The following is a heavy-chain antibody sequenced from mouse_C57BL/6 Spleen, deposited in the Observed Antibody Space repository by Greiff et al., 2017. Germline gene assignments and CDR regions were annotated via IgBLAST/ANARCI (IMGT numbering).Heavy chain of an antibody. D-gene: IGHD1-1*01. CDR2: INPSSGYT. CDR3: AKSGVLHYARDY. J-gene: IGHJ4*01. CDR1: GYTFTSYA. V-gene: IGHV1-4*01. Sequence: QVQLQQSGAELARPGASVKMSCKASGYTFTSYAMHWVKQRPGQGLEWIGYINPSSGYTKYTQKFKDKATLTADTSSSTAYMQLSSRTSEDSAVXYCAKSGVLHYARDYWGQGTSVTVSS.